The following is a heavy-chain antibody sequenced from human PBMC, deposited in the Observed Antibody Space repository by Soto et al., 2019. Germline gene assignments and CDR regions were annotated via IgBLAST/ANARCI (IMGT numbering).Heavy chain of an antibody. CDR1: GGTFSSYA. J-gene: IGHJ6*02. V-gene: IGHV1-69*13. Sequence: GASVKVSCKASGGTFSSYAISWVRQAPGQGLEWMGGIIPIFGTANYAQKFQGRVTITADESTSTAYMELSSLRSEDTAVYYCARLANCSSTSCYYHYGMDVWGQGTTVTAS. D-gene: IGHD2-2*01. CDR2: IIPIFGTA. CDR3: ARLANCSSTSCYYHYGMDV.